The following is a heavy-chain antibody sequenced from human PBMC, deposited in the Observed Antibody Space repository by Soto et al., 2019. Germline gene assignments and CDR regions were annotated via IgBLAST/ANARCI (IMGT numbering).Heavy chain of an antibody. Sequence: SGPRLVNPTQTLTMTCTFSGFSLSSGGVGVGWIRQPPGKAVEWLALICRNNDIRYSPSLKSRLTITKDTSKNQVVLTMTNMDPVDTATYYCAHRGYGDYPRDNWFDPWGQGTLVTVSS. D-gene: IGHD4-17*01. CDR1: GFSLSSGGVG. J-gene: IGHJ5*02. CDR3: AHRGYGDYPRDNWFDP. V-gene: IGHV2-5*01. CDR2: ICRNNDI.